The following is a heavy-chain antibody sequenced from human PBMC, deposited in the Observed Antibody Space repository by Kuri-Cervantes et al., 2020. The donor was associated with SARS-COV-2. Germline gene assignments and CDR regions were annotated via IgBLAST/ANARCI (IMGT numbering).Heavy chain of an antibody. V-gene: IGHV1-24*01. CDR3: ARDDRRVATRRGYYYYYMDV. Sequence: ASVKVSCKVSGYTLTELSMHWVRQAPGKGLEWMGGFDPEDGETIYAQKFQGRVTMTEGTSTDTAYMELSSLRSEDTAVYYCARDDRRVATRRGYYYYYMDVWGKGTTVTVSS. CDR1: GYTLTELS. CDR2: FDPEDGET. D-gene: IGHD5-12*01. J-gene: IGHJ6*03.